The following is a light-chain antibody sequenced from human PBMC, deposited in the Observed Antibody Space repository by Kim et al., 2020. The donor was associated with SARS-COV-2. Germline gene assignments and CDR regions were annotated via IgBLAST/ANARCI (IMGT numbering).Light chain of an antibody. J-gene: IGKJ4*01. CDR3: QQYTNWPPLT. CDR2: DAS. CDR1: QSVRNY. V-gene: IGKV3-11*01. Sequence: IVLTQSPATLSLSPGEGATLSCRASQSVRNYLAWYQQKPGQAPRLLIYDASTRATGIPARFSGSGSGTDFTLTISSLEPEDFAVYYCQQYTNWPPLTFGGGTKVDIK.